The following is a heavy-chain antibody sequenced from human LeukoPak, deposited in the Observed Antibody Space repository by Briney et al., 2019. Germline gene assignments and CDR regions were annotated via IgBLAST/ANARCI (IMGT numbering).Heavy chain of an antibody. V-gene: IGHV3-33*01. CDR2: IWYDGSNK. CDR3: ARDGRYCSSTSCYENWFDP. D-gene: IGHD2-2*01. J-gene: IGHJ5*02. CDR1: GFTFSSYG. Sequence: GGSLRLSCAASGFTFSSYGMHWVRQAPGKGLEWVAVIWYDGSNKYYADSVKGRFTISRDNSKNTLYLQMNSLRAEDTAVYYCARDGRYCSSTSCYENWFDPWGQGTLVTVSS.